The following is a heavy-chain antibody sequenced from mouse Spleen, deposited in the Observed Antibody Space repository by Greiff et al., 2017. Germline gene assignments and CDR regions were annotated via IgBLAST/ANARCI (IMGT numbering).Heavy chain of an antibody. CDR3: ARREYLYAMDD. J-gene: IGHJ4*01. V-gene: IGHV5-17*01. CDR1: GFTFSDYG. Sequence: EVKVVESGGGLVKPGGSLKLSCAASGFTFSDYGMHWVRQAPEKGLEWVAYISSGSSTIYYADTVKGRFTISRDNAKNTLFLQMTSLRSEDTAMYYCARREYLYAMDDWGQGTSVTVSS. CDR2: ISSGSSTI. D-gene: IGHD5-1*01.